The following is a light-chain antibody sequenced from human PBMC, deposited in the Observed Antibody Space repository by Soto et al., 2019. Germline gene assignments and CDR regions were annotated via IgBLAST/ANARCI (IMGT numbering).Light chain of an antibody. CDR3: QQYYDYPWT. J-gene: IGKJ1*01. Sequence: DIQMTQSPFTLSASAGDRVTITCRASQSISNRLAWHQQKPGKAPKVLISDVSRLKSGVPSRFSGSGSGTEFILSISSLQPDDFATYYCQQYYDYPWTFGQGTKVDIK. V-gene: IGKV1-5*01. CDR1: QSISNR. CDR2: DVS.